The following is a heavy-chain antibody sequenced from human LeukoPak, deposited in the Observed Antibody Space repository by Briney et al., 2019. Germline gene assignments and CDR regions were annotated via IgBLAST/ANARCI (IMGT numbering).Heavy chain of an antibody. D-gene: IGHD6-19*01. V-gene: IGHV3-23*01. Sequence: GGSLRLACAASGFAFSSLATGSVRQSPGKGLEWLSTINGGGNTTFYADSVKGRLTISRDNSKNTLYLHMDSLRPDDTAIYYCTKELHVAVAVADYYYFYMDVWGRGTAVTVSS. J-gene: IGHJ6*03. CDR1: GFAFSSLA. CDR2: INGGGNTT. CDR3: TKELHVAVAVADYYYFYMDV.